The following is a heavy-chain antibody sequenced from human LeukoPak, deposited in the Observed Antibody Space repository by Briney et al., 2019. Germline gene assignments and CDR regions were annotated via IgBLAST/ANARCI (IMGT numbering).Heavy chain of an antibody. J-gene: IGHJ4*02. Sequence: GGSLRLSCAASGFTFSSYSMNWVRQAPGKGLEWVSSISSSSSYIYYADSVKGRFTVSRDNSKNALYLQMSSLRAEDTAVYYCAKDERNWNYNLASQTYDWGQGTLVTVSS. V-gene: IGHV3-21*04. CDR3: AKDERNWNYNLASQTYD. CDR1: GFTFSSYS. CDR2: ISSSSSYI. D-gene: IGHD1-7*01.